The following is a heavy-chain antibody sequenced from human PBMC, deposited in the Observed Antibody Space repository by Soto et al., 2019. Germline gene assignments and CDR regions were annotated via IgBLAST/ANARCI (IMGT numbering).Heavy chain of an antibody. Sequence: NPSETLSLTCTVSGGSISSYYWGWIRQPAGKGLEWIGRIYTSGSTNYNPSLKSRVTMSVDTSKNQFSLKLGSVTAADTAVYYCARDSAHLRYFDYWGQGTLVTVSS. CDR1: GGSISSYY. J-gene: IGHJ4*02. CDR2: IYTSGST. V-gene: IGHV4-4*07. CDR3: ARDSAHLRYFDY.